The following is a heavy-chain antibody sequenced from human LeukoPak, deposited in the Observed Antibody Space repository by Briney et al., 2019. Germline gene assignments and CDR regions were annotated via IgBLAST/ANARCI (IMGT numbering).Heavy chain of an antibody. J-gene: IGHJ4*02. CDR2: VNGNGGST. D-gene: IGHD3-16*02. Sequence: GGSLRLSCAASGFSFSTYAMSWVRQAPGKGLEWVSGVNGNGGSTSYADSVKGRFTIFRDNSKNTAYLQMNSLRVEDTAVYYCAKSLYGGCDYWGQGTVVTVSS. CDR1: GFSFSTYA. CDR3: AKSLYGGCDY. V-gene: IGHV3-23*01.